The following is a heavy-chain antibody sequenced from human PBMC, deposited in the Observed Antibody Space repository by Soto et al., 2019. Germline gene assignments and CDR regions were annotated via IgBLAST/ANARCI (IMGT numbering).Heavy chain of an antibody. J-gene: IGHJ5*02. CDR3: ARERGVLRYFDWLFQSNGS. V-gene: IGHV3-11*01. CDR1: GFTFSDYY. CDR2: ISSSGSTI. Sequence: PGGSLRLSCAASGFTFSDYYMSWIRQAPGKGLEWVSYISSSGSTIYYADSVKGRFTISRDNAKNSLYLQMNSLRAEDTAVYYCARERGVLRYFDWLFQSNGSWGQGTLVTVSS. D-gene: IGHD3-9*01.